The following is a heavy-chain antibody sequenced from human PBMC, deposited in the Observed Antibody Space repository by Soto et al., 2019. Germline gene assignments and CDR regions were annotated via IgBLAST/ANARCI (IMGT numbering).Heavy chain of an antibody. CDR3: ARGSYHYGGYAFDI. Sequence: QVQLQESGPGLVKPSETLSLTCTVSGGSISSYYWSWIRQPPGKGLEWIGYIYYSGSTNYNPSLKSRVTISVDTSKNQFSLKLSSVTAADTAVYYCARGSYHYGGYAFDIWGQGTMVTVSS. CDR1: GGSISSYY. V-gene: IGHV4-59*01. J-gene: IGHJ3*02. CDR2: IYYSGST. D-gene: IGHD3-10*01.